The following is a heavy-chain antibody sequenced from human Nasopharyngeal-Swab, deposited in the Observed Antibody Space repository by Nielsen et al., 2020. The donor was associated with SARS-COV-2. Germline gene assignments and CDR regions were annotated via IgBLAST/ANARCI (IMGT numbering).Heavy chain of an antibody. CDR1: GFTFDDYA. CDR3: AKSPGEDAFDI. J-gene: IGHJ3*02. D-gene: IGHD2-21*01. V-gene: IGHV3-9*01. Sequence: SLKISCAASGFTFDDYAMHWVRQAPGKGLEWVSGISWNSGSIGCADSVKGRFTISRDNAKNSLYLQMNSLRAEDTALYYCAKSPGEDAFDIWGQGTMVTVSS. CDR2: ISWNSGSI.